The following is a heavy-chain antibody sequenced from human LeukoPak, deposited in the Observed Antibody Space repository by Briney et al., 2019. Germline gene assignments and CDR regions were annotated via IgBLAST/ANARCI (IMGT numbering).Heavy chain of an antibody. CDR3: ARDEETVAGLNGFDL. J-gene: IGHJ4*02. V-gene: IGHV3-21*01. D-gene: IGHD6-19*01. CDR1: EFAFSSYS. Sequence: KPGGSLRLSCAASEFAFSSYSMNWFRQAPGKGLEWVASITSGSKYIFYADSVRGRFTISRDNAENFLFLHMKSLRADDTAVYYCARDEETVAGLNGFDLWGQGTLVTVSS. CDR2: ITSGSKYI.